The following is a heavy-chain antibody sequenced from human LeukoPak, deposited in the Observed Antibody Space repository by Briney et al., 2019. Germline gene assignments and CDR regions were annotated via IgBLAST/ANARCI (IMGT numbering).Heavy chain of an antibody. CDR1: GFTFSSYA. Sequence: GGSLRLSCAASGFTFSSYAMSWVRQAPGKGLEWVSAISGSGGSTYYADSVKGRFTISRDNSKNTLYLQMNSLRAEDTAVYYCAKNLYCTNGVCYDGMDVWGQGTTVTVSS. CDR2: ISGSGGST. V-gene: IGHV3-23*01. J-gene: IGHJ6*02. D-gene: IGHD2-8*01. CDR3: AKNLYCTNGVCYDGMDV.